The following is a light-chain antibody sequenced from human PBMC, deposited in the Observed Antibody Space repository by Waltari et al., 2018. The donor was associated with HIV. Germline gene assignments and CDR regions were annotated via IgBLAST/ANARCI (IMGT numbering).Light chain of an antibody. CDR1: NIGSKN. CDR2: YDN. CDR3: QVWDSDSDHV. Sequence: SYVLTQPPSVSVAPGETATITCAGNNIGSKNVHWYQQRPGQAPILVIYYDNERPSGITERFSGSNSGNTANLTIRRVEVADEADYYCQVWDSDSDHVFGPGTEVTVL. J-gene: IGLJ1*01. V-gene: IGLV3-21*01.